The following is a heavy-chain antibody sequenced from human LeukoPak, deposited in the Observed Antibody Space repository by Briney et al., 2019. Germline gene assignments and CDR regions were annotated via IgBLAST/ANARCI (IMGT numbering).Heavy chain of an antibody. CDR3: ARGPVSGPLDY. J-gene: IGHJ4*02. V-gene: IGHV3-30*03. CDR2: ISYDGSNK. Sequence: PGRSLRLSCAASGFTFSSYGMHWVRQAPGKGLEWVAVISYDGSNKYYADSVKGRFTISRDNSKNTLYLQMNSLRAEDTAVYYCARGPVSGPLDYWGQGTLVTVSS. CDR1: GFTFSSYG. D-gene: IGHD3-10*01.